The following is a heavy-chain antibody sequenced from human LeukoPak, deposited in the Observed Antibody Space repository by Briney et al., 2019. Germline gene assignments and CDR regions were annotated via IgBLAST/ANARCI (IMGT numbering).Heavy chain of an antibody. Sequence: ASVKVSCKASGYTLTDYYIHWVRQAPGQGLEWMGWINPISGGTNYAEKFQGRVTTTRDTPINTAYMEVTRLTSDDTAVYYCAREDGSFDYWGQGTLVIVSS. V-gene: IGHV1-2*02. D-gene: IGHD5-24*01. J-gene: IGHJ4*02. CDR2: INPISGGT. CDR1: GYTLTDYY. CDR3: AREDGSFDY.